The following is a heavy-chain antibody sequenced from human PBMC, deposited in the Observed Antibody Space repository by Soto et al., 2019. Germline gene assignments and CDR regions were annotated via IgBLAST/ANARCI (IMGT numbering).Heavy chain of an antibody. CDR3: ARDRYSSGH. CDR1: GGXISSGGYY. J-gene: IGHJ4*02. D-gene: IGHD6-19*01. Sequence: PSETLSLTCTVSGGXISSGGYYWSWIRQHPGKGLEWIGYIYYSGSTYYNPSLKSRVTISVDTSKNQFSLKLNSVIAADTAVHYCARDRYSSGHWGQGTLVTVSS. CDR2: IYYSGST. V-gene: IGHV4-61*08.